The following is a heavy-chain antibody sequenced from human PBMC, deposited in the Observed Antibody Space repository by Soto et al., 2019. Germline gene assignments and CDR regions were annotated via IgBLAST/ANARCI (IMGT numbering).Heavy chain of an antibody. J-gene: IGHJ4*02. CDR3: ASPRQGNYDFLSGYYALDY. CDR2: FYYTGGT. V-gene: IGHV4-39*01. D-gene: IGHD3-3*01. CDR1: GASIISSRSY. Sequence: SETLSITCTVSGASIISSRSYWGWCLQPPGKVLEWIVSFYYTGGTYSTYYNPSLKSRVTISVDTSKSQFSLNLRSVTAADTAVYYCASPRQGNYDFLSGYYALDYWGQGTLVTVSS.